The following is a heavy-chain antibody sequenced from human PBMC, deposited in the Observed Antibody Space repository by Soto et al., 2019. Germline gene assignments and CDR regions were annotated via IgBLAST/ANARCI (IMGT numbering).Heavy chain of an antibody. J-gene: IGHJ6*02. CDR2: MNPNNDNT. Sequence: QVQLVQSGAEVKKPGASVKVSCKASGYTFTSYDINWVRQATGQGLEWMGWMNPNNDNTGCEQKFQGRVTMTRNMSRSTVYLELSSLRSEDTAVYYCASALYSGDDMDVWGQGTKVTVCS. CDR1: GYTFTSYD. CDR3: ASALYSGDDMDV. V-gene: IGHV1-8*01. D-gene: IGHD2-15*01.